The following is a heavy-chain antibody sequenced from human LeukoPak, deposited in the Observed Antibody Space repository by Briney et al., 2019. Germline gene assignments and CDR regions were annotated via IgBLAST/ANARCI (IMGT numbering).Heavy chain of an antibody. Sequence: GGSLRLSCAASGFTFSTFAMSWVRQAPGKGLKWVSVIYSGGSTYYADSVKGRFTISRDNSKNTLYLQMNSLRAEDTAVYFCARSTWGGDLLTFDYWGQGTLVTVSS. CDR3: ARSTWGGDLLTFDY. CDR2: IYSGGST. D-gene: IGHD1-26*01. J-gene: IGHJ4*02. CDR1: GFTFSTFA. V-gene: IGHV3-53*01.